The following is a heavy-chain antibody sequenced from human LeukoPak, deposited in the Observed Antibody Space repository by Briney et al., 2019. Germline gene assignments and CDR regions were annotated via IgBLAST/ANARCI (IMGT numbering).Heavy chain of an antibody. V-gene: IGHV4-61*02. CDR2: IYTSGST. CDR3: ARDIAEHYDFWSGPTPKGNWFDP. D-gene: IGHD3-3*01. Sequence: SETLSLTCTVSGGSISSGSYYWSWIRQPAGKGLEWIGRIYTSGSTNYNPSLKSRVTISVDTSKNQFPLKLSSVTAADTAVYYCARDIAEHYDFWSGPTPKGNWFDPWGQGTLVTVSS. J-gene: IGHJ5*02. CDR1: GGSISSGSYY.